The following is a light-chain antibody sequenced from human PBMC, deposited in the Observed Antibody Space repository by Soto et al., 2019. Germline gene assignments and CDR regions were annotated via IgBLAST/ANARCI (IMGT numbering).Light chain of an antibody. Sequence: QSVLTQPPSASGTPGQRVTISCSGSSSNIGSNTVNWYQQLPGTAPKLRMYSNNQRPSGVPDRFSGSKSGTSASLAISGPQSEDEADYYCAAWDYSLDGYVFGTGTKLTVL. CDR2: SNN. V-gene: IGLV1-44*01. J-gene: IGLJ1*01. CDR1: SSNIGSNT. CDR3: AAWDYSLDGYV.